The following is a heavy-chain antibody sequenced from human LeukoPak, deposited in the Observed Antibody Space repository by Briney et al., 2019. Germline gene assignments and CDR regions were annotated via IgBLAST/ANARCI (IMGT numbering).Heavy chain of an antibody. CDR3: ATAPGGRWLQLHHFDY. V-gene: IGHV1-24*01. Sequence: ASVKVSCRVSGYTLTELSMHWVRQAPGEGLEWMGGFDPEDGETIYAQKFQGRVTMTEDTSTDTAYMELSSLRSEDTAVYYCATAPGGRWLQLHHFDYWGQGTLVTVSP. J-gene: IGHJ4*02. D-gene: IGHD5-24*01. CDR1: GYTLTELS. CDR2: FDPEDGET.